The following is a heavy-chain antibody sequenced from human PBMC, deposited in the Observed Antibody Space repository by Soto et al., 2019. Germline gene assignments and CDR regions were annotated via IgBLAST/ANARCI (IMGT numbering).Heavy chain of an antibody. CDR2: LDYRGST. J-gene: IGHJ4*02. Sequence: QVQLQESGPGLVKPSQTLSLTCTVSGGSISSGDYYWSWIRQPPGKGLEWIGYLDYRGSTYYNPSLKSRVTISVDTSKNQFSLKLSSVTAADTAVYYCARGGRTIFGRYFDYWGQGTLVTVSS. V-gene: IGHV4-30-4*01. CDR1: GGSISSGDYY. D-gene: IGHD3-3*01. CDR3: ARGGRTIFGRYFDY.